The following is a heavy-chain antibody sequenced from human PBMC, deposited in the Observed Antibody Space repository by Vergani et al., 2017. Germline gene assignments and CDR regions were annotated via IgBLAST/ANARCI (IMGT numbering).Heavy chain of an antibody. J-gene: IGHJ4*02. V-gene: IGHV3-73*01. CDR1: GFTLSGSA. D-gene: IGHD3-22*01. CDR3: TRQVVYDSSGYRDY. CDR2: IRSKANSYAT. Sequence: EVQLVESGGGLVQPGGSLKLSCAASGFTLSGSAMHWVHQASGKGLEWVGRIRSKANSYATAYAASVKGRFTISRDDSKNTAYLQMNSLKTEDTAVYYCTRQVVYDSSGYRDYWGQGTLVTVSS.